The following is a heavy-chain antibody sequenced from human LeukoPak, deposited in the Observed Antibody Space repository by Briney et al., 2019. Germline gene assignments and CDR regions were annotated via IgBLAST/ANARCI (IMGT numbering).Heavy chain of an antibody. Sequence: GGSLRLSCAASGFSFTNYAMSWVRQAPARGPEWLSSMKGGGETFYADSVKGRFTLSRDNAKNTLYLQMNSLRAEDSALYYCASGYRSDSWGQGTLVTVSS. J-gene: IGHJ4*02. V-gene: IGHV3-23*01. CDR3: ASGYRSDS. CDR2: MKGGGET. D-gene: IGHD3-16*02. CDR1: GFSFTNYA.